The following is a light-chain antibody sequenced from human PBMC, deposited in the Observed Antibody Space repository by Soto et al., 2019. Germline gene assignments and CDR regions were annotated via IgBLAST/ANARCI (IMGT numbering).Light chain of an antibody. V-gene: IGKV3-15*01. CDR3: QQYNNWWT. J-gene: IGKJ1*01. CDR2: DAS. Sequence: IVMTQSPATLSVSPGERATLSCRARQSVSSNLAWYQQKPGQAPRLLIYDASTRATGIPARFSGSGSGTEFTLTISSLQSEDFAGYYCQQYNNWWTFGQGTKVEIK. CDR1: QSVSSN.